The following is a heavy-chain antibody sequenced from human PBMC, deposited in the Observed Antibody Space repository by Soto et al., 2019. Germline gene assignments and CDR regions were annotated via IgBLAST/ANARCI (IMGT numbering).Heavy chain of an antibody. CDR3: ARLKGKDCSGGSCYWGYYYYGMDV. D-gene: IGHD2-15*01. Sequence: GESLKISCKGSGYSFTSYWISWVRQMPGKGLEWMGRIDPSDSYTNYSPSFQGHVTISADKSISTAYLQWSSLKASDTAMYYCARLKGKDCSGGSCYWGYYYYGMDVWGQGTTVTVSS. V-gene: IGHV5-10-1*01. CDR1: GYSFTSYW. CDR2: IDPSDSYT. J-gene: IGHJ6*02.